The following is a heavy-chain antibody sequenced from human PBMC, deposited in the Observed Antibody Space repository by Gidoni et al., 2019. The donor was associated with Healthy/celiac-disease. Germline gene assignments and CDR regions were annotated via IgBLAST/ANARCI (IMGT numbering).Heavy chain of an antibody. CDR2: ISRSSSYI. V-gene: IGHV3-21*01. Sequence: EVQLVESGGGLVKPGGSLRLSCAGSGFPFSSYSMNWVRQAPGKGRELVSSISRSSSYIYYADSGKGRFTISRDNAKNSLYLQMNSLRAEDTAVYYCVAVGWGGDHGSWYSLNYYGMDVWGQGTTVTVSS. CDR1: GFPFSSYS. CDR3: VAVGWGGDHGSWYSLNYYGMDV. J-gene: IGHJ6*02. D-gene: IGHD6-13*01.